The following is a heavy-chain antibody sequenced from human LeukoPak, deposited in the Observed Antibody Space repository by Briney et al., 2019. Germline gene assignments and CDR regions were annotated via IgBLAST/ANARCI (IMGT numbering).Heavy chain of an antibody. Sequence: PSQTLSLTCTVSGGSISSGGYYWSWIRQHPGKGLEWIGYIYYSGSTYYNPSLKSRVTISVDTSKNQFSLKLSSVTAADTAVHYCARGRPRLVWCIDYWGQGTLVSFCS. V-gene: IGHV4-31*03. CDR3: ARGRPRLVWCIDY. D-gene: IGHD4/OR15-4a*01. CDR1: GGSISSGGYY. CDR2: IYYSGST. J-gene: IGHJ4*02.